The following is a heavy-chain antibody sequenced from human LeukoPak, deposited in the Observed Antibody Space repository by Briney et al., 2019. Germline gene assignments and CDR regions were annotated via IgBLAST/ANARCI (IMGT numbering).Heavy chain of an antibody. J-gene: IGHJ4*02. CDR1: GFTFSNYW. CDR2: INTDGSRI. D-gene: IGHD3-10*01. V-gene: IGHV3-74*01. CDR3: AGGAVAAGEMDY. Sequence: GGSLRLSCAASGFTFSNYWMHWVRQAPGKGLVWVSRINTDGSRITYADSVKGRFTISRDNAMNTVYLQMNSLRAEDTAVYYCAGGAVAAGEMDYWGQGTLVTVSS.